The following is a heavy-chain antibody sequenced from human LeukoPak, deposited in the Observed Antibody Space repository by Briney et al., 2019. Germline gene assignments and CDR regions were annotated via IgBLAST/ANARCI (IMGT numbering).Heavy chain of an antibody. V-gene: IGHV4-4*07. D-gene: IGHD3-3*01. CDR1: GDSISSHF. Sequence: ASETLSLTCTVSGDSISSHFCSWIRQPAGKGLEWIGRISTSGHANYSPSLESRITMSVDTSKNQFSLKLSSVTAADTAVYYCARGGYDFWSGYYRYNWFDPWGQGTLVTVSS. J-gene: IGHJ5*02. CDR3: ARGGYDFWSGYYRYNWFDP. CDR2: ISTSGHA.